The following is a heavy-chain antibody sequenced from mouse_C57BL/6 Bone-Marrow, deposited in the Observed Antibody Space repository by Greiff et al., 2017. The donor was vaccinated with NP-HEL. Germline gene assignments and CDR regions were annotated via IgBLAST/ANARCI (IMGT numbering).Heavy chain of an antibody. D-gene: IGHD2-1*01. CDR3: ARWPLIYDGNYGVY. CDR2: IYPRSGNT. CDR1: GYTFTSYG. J-gene: IGHJ3*01. V-gene: IGHV1-81*01. Sequence: QVQLKQSGAELARPGASVKLSCKASGYTFTSYGISWVKQRTGQGLEWIGEIYPRSGNTYYNEKFKGKATLTADKSSSTAYMELRSLTSEDSAVYFCARWPLIYDGNYGVYWGQGTLVTVSA.